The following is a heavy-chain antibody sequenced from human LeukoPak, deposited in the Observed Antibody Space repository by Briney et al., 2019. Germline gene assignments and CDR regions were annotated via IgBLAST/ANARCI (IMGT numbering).Heavy chain of an antibody. V-gene: IGHV1-2*02. Sequence: GASVKVSGKASGYTFTGYYMHWVRQAPGQGLEWMGWINPNSGVTYYAQKFQGRVSMTRDTSISTAYMEVSRLRSDDSALYYCARLSTPNLYYFDYWGQGTLVTVSS. CDR2: INPNSGVT. J-gene: IGHJ4*02. CDR1: GYTFTGYY. CDR3: ARLSTPNLYYFDY. D-gene: IGHD3-16*02.